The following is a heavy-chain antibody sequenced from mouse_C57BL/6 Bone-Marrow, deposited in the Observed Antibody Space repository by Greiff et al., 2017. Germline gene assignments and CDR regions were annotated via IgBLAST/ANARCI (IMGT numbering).Heavy chain of an antibody. Sequence: VQLQQSGAELVRPGASVKLSCTASGFNIKDDYMHWVKQRPEQGLEWIGWIDPENGDTEYASKFQGKATITADTSSNTAYLQLSSLTSEDTAVXYCTTYYYGSRHAMDYWGQGTSVTVSS. CDR2: IDPENGDT. V-gene: IGHV14-4*01. CDR1: GFNIKDDY. CDR3: TTYYYGSRHAMDY. J-gene: IGHJ4*01. D-gene: IGHD1-1*01.